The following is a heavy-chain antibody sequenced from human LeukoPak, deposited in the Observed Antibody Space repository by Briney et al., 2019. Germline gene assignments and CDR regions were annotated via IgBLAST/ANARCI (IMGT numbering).Heavy chain of an antibody. CDR2: IRYDGSNK. CDR1: GFTFSSCG. J-gene: IGHJ4*02. CDR3: ARDYGVNYYDSTGAFDY. Sequence: RGGSLRLACAASGFTFSSCGVHWVRQAPGEGLEWEAFIRYDGSNKYYADSVKGRFTISRDNSKNTLYLQMNSLRAEDTAVYYCARDYGVNYYDSTGAFDYWGQGTLVTVSS. D-gene: IGHD3-22*01. V-gene: IGHV3-30*02.